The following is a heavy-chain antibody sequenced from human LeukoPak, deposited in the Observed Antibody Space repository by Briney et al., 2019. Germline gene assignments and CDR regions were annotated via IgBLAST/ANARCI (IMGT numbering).Heavy chain of an antibody. CDR1: GFTVSSNY. V-gene: IGHV3-66*01. D-gene: IGHD5-12*01. CDR3: ARDGLRGYGPFDY. Sequence: GGSLRLSCAASGFTVSSNYMSWVRQAPGKGLEWVSVIYSGGSTYYADSVKGRFTISRDNSKNTLYLQMNSLRAEDTAVYYCARDGLRGYGPFDYLGQGTLVTVSS. CDR2: IYSGGST. J-gene: IGHJ4*02.